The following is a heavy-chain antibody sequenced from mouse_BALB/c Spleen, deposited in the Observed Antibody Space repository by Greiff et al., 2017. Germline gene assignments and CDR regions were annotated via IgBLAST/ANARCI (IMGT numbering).Heavy chain of an antibody. CDR3: ASPRATFDY. Sequence: QVQLQQSGAELVRPGTSVKVSCKASGYAFTNYLIEWVKQRPGQGLEWIGVINPGSGGTNYNEKFKGKATLTADKSSSTAYMQLSSLTSDDSAVYFCASPRATFDYWGQGTTLTVSS. CDR2: INPGSGGT. CDR1: GYAFTNYL. V-gene: IGHV1-54*03. D-gene: IGHD3-1*01. J-gene: IGHJ2*01.